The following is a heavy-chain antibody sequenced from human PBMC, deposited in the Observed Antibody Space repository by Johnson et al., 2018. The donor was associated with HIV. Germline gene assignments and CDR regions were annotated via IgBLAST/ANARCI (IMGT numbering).Heavy chain of an antibody. CDR3: TTDGRWELLRGAFDI. CDR1: GFTFSNAW. CDR2: IKSKTDGGTT. J-gene: IGHJ3*02. D-gene: IGHD1-26*01. Sequence: EVLLLESGGGLVKPGGSLRLSCAASGFTFSNAWMSWVRQAPGKGLAWVGRIKSKTDGGTTDYAATVKGRFTISRDDSKNTLYLQMNSLKTEDTAVYYCTTDGRWELLRGAFDIWGQGTMVTVSS. V-gene: IGHV3-15*01.